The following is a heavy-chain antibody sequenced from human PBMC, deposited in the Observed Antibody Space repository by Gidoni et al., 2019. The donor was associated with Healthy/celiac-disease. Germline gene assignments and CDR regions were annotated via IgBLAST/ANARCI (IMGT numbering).Heavy chain of an antibody. CDR3: AKGTYYGSGIACDP. CDR2: ISGSGGST. D-gene: IGHD3-10*01. CDR1: GFTFSSYA. Sequence: EVQLLESGGGLVQPGGSLRLSCAAYGFTFSSYAMSWVRQAPGKVLEWVSAISGSGGSTYYADSVKGRFTISRDNSKNTLYLQMNSLRAEDTAVYYCAKGTYYGSGIACDPWGQGTLVTVSS. V-gene: IGHV3-23*01. J-gene: IGHJ5*02.